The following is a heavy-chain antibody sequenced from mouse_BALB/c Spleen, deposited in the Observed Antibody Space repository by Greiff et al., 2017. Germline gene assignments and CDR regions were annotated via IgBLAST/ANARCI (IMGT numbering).Heavy chain of an antibody. CDR3: ARQGLLRYYYAMDY. Sequence: EVQVVESGGGLVQPGGSRKLSCAASGFTFSSFGMHWVRQAPEKGLEWVAYISSGSSTIYYADTVKGRFTISRDNPKNTLFLQMTSLRSEDTAMYYCARQGLLRYYYAMDYWGQGTSVTVSS. CDR1: GFTFSSFG. V-gene: IGHV5-17*02. CDR2: ISSGSSTI. D-gene: IGHD1-1*01. J-gene: IGHJ4*01.